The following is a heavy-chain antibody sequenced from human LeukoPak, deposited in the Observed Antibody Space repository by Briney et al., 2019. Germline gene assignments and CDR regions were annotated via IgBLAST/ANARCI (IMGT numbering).Heavy chain of an antibody. CDR3: ARSGSYRYNGYTFDY. CDR2: INHSGST. J-gene: IGHJ4*02. D-gene: IGHD3-16*02. V-gene: IGHV4-34*01. Sequence: SETLSLTCAVYGGSFSGYYWSWIRQPPGKGLEWIGEINHSGSTNYNPSLKSRVTISVDTSKNQFSLKLSSVTAADTAVYYCARSGSYRYNGYTFDYWGQGTLVTVSS. CDR1: GGSFSGYY.